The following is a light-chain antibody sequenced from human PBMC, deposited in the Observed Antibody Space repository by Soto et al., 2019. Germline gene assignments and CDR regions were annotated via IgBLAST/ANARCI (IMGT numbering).Light chain of an antibody. V-gene: IGKV1-5*03. CDR3: QHYNSYSEA. CDR2: KAS. CDR1: QTVSSW. J-gene: IGKJ1*01. Sequence: DMQMTQSRSTLSGAVGDRVTITCRASQTVSSWCAWYQQKPGKAPKPLIYKASTLKSGVPSRFSGSGSGTEFTLTISSLQPDDFATYYCQHYNSYSEAFGQGTKVDNK.